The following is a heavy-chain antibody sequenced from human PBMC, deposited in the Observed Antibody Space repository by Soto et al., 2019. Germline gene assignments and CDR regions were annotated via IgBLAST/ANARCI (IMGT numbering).Heavy chain of an antibody. CDR2: ASGSGGDT. J-gene: IGHJ6*03. V-gene: IGHV3-23*01. CDR1: GFTFSSYG. Sequence: PLLESGGDLVPPWGSLRLSCAASGFTFSSYGMSWVRQAPGKGLESVSSASGSGGDTYYADSVKGRFTISRDNSKNTLYLQMNSLTAADTAVYYCARGRFTNPGGYMDVWGRGTTVAVSS. D-gene: IGHD1-1*01. CDR3: ARGRFTNPGGYMDV.